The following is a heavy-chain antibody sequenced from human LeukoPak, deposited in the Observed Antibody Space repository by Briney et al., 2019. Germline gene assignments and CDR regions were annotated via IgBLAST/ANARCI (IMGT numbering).Heavy chain of an antibody. V-gene: IGHV4-61*02. Sequence: SETLSLTCTVSGGFISSGSYYWSWIRQPAGKGLEWIGRIYTSGSTNYNPSLKSRVTISVDTSKNQFSLKLSSVTAADTAVYYCARGPNLGYSGYGDDAFDIWGQGTMVTVSS. D-gene: IGHD5-12*01. J-gene: IGHJ3*02. CDR3: ARGPNLGYSGYGDDAFDI. CDR2: IYTSGST. CDR1: GGFISSGSYY.